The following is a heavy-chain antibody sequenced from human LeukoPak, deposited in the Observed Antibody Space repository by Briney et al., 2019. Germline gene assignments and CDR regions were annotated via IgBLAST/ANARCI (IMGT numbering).Heavy chain of an antibody. CDR3: AREGDYYDSSGYLLRDAFDI. CDR2: IYYSGST. J-gene: IGHJ3*02. D-gene: IGHD3-22*01. CDR1: GFTFNIYA. Sequence: GSLRLSCAASGFTFNIYAMSWVRQPPGKGLEWIGYIYYSGSTNYNPSLKSRVTISVDTSKNQFSLKLSSVTAADTAVYYCAREGDYYDSSGYLLRDAFDIWGQGTMVTVSS. V-gene: IGHV4-59*01.